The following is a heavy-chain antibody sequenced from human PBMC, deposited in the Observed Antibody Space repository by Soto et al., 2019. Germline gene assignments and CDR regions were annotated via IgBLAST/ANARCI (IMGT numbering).Heavy chain of an antibody. J-gene: IGHJ6*02. V-gene: IGHV3-30*18. CDR1: GFTFSSYG. CDR2: ISYDGSNK. CDR3: AKELVPAATPYYYYGMDV. D-gene: IGHD2-2*02. Sequence: PAGSLRLSCAASGFTFSSYGMHWVRQARGKGLEWVAVISYDGSNKYYADSVKGRFTIPRDNSKNTLYLQMNSLRAEDTAVYYCAKELVPAATPYYYYGMDVWGQGTTVTVSS.